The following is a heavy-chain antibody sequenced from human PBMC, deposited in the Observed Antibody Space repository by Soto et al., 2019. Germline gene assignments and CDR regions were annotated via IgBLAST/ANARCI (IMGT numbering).Heavy chain of an antibody. D-gene: IGHD3-3*01. V-gene: IGHV1-18*04. Sequence: ASVKVSCKASGYTFTSYGISWVRQAPGQGLEWMGWISAYNGNTNYAQKLQGRVTMTTDTSTSTAYMELRSLRSDDTAVYYCARAPSITIFGVDYYYYGMDVWGQGNTVTVSS. CDR1: GYTFTSYG. CDR2: ISAYNGNT. J-gene: IGHJ6*02. CDR3: ARAPSITIFGVDYYYYGMDV.